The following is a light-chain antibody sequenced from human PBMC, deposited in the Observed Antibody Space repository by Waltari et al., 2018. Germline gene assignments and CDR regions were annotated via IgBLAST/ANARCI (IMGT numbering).Light chain of an antibody. CDR3: QKYGTLPAT. J-gene: IGKJ1*01. V-gene: IGKV3-20*01. CDR1: QSVSRW. CDR2: GAS. Sequence: EIVLTQSPGTLSSSPGARATLSCRASQSVSRWLAWYQPTPVHPPRLLSSGASSRATGIPDRFSGSGSGTDFMLTISRLEPEDSAVYYCQKYGTLPATFGQGTKVEVK.